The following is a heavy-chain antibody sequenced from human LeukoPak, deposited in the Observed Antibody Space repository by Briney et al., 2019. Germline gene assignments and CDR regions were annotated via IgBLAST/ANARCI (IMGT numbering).Heavy chain of an antibody. D-gene: IGHD2-8*01. J-gene: IGHJ6*03. CDR3: ARVEMVYAHYYYYYMDV. V-gene: IGHV3-7*01. CDR1: GFTFSSYW. Sequence: GGSLRLSCAASGFTFSSYWMSWDRQAPGKGLEWVANIKQDGSEKYYVDSVKGRFTISRDNAKNPLYLQMNSLRAEDTAVYYCARVEMVYAHYYYYYMDVWGKGTTVTVSS. CDR2: IKQDGSEK.